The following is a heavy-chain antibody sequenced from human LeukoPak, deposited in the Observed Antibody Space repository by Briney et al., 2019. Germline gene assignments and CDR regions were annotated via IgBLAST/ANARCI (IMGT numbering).Heavy chain of an antibody. V-gene: IGHV4-59*01. D-gene: IGHD6-19*01. CDR3: VAGWYVWYFDL. J-gene: IGHJ2*01. CDR1: GGSISPYY. Sequence: PSETLSLTCTVSGGSISPYYWSWIRQPPGKGLEWIGYTHYSGSTNYNPSLRSRVTISVDTSKNEFSLKLSSVTAADTAVYYCVAGWYVWYFDLWGRGTLVTVSS. CDR2: THYSGST.